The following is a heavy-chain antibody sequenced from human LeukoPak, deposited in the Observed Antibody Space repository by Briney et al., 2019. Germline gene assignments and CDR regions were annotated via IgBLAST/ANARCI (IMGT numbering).Heavy chain of an antibody. CDR3: ARSKDIVVVPAAYFDY. CDR1: GGTFSSYA. V-gene: IGHV1-69*05. D-gene: IGHD2-2*01. CDR2: IIPIFGTA. Sequence: HRASVKVSCKASGGTFSSYAISWVRQAPGQGLEWMGGIIPIFGTANYAQKFQGRVTITTDESTSTAYMELSSLRSEDTAVYYCARSKDIVVVPAAYFDYWGQGTLVTVSS. J-gene: IGHJ4*02.